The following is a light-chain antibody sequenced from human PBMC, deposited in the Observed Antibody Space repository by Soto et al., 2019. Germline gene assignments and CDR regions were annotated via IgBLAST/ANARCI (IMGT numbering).Light chain of an antibody. CDR1: SSDVGGYNY. J-gene: IGLJ1*01. CDR2: DVN. V-gene: IGLV2-14*03. CDR3: CSYTTSSTYV. Sequence: QSALTQPASVSGSPGQSIANSCTGTSSDVGGYNYVSWYQQHPGKAPKLMIYDVNNRPSGVSNRFSGSKSGNTASLTISGLQAEDEADYYCCSYTTSSTYVFGTGTKLTVL.